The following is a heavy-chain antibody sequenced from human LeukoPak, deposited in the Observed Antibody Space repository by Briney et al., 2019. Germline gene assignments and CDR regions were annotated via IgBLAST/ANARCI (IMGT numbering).Heavy chain of an antibody. CDR1: GFTFSSYS. J-gene: IGHJ4*02. CDR3: VKVRSGAAAVGGH. D-gene: IGHD6-13*01. CDR2: ISSSSSYI. Sequence: GGSLRLSCAASGFTFSSYSMNWVRQAPGKGLEWVSSISSSSSYIYYADSVKGRFTISRDNAKNSLYLQVNSLRADDTAVYYCVKVRSGAAAVGGHWGRGTLVTVSS. V-gene: IGHV3-21*01.